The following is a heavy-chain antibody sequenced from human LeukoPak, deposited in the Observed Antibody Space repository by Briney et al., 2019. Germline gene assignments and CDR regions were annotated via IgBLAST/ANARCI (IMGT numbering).Heavy chain of an antibody. Sequence: GGSLRLSCAASGFTFSDYYMSWIRQAPGKGLEWVSYISSSGSTIYYADSVKGRFTISRDNAKNPLYLQMNSLRAEDTAVYYCARDLATYYYDSSGYYYVDYWGQGTLVTVSS. D-gene: IGHD3-22*01. V-gene: IGHV3-11*01. CDR1: GFTFSDYY. CDR2: ISSSGSTI. J-gene: IGHJ4*02. CDR3: ARDLATYYYDSSGYYYVDY.